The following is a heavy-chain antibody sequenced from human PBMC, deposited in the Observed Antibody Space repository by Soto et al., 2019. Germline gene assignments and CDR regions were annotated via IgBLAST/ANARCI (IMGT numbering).Heavy chain of an antibody. CDR2: ISAYNGNT. V-gene: IGHV1-18*01. CDR1: GYTFTSYG. CDR3: ARVPHIRGQLAPFDY. D-gene: IGHD6-6*01. J-gene: IGHJ4*02. Sequence: GASVKVSCKASGYTFTSYGISWVRQAPGQGLEWMGWISAYNGNTNYAQKLQGRVTMITDTSTSTAYMELRSLRSDDTAVYYCARVPHIRGQLAPFDYWGQGTLVTVSS.